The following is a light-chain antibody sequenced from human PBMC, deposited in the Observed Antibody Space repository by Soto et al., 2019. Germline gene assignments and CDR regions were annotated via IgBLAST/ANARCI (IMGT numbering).Light chain of an antibody. Sequence: QSALTQPTSVSGSPGQSITISCTGTSSDVGGYNHVSWYQHSPGKAPKLILFAVSDRPSGVSHRFSGSKSGNTASLTISGLQADDEADYYCCSYTSLSTVVFGGGTKVTVL. CDR2: AVS. CDR3: CSYTSLSTVV. V-gene: IGLV2-14*01. CDR1: SSDVGGYNH. J-gene: IGLJ2*01.